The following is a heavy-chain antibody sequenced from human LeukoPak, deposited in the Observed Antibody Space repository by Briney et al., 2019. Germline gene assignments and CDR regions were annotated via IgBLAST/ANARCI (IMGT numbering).Heavy chain of an antibody. Sequence: SSQTLSLTCAVSGGSISSGGYSWSWIRQPPGKGLEWIVYIYHSGSTYYNPSLKSRVTISVDRSKNQFSLKLSSVTAADTAVYYCARTVAGTRSYWYFDLWGRGTLVTVSS. J-gene: IGHJ2*01. CDR2: IYHSGST. D-gene: IGHD6-19*01. CDR1: GGSISSGGYS. V-gene: IGHV4-30-2*01. CDR3: ARTVAGTRSYWYFDL.